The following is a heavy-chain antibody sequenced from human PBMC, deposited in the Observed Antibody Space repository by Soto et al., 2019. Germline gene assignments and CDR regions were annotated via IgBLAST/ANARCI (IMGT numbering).Heavy chain of an antibody. CDR3: AKDKGCTSTTWHWNAFDI. Sequence: EVQLLESGGGLVQPGGSLRLSCAASGLTFSSYAMSWVRQAPGKGLEWVSAISGSGAVTYYADSVKGRFTISRDNSKNTLYLQMNSLRAEDTAVYYCAKDKGCTSTTWHWNAFDIWGQGTMVTVSS. CDR2: ISGSGAVT. V-gene: IGHV3-23*01. CDR1: GLTFSSYA. J-gene: IGHJ3*02. D-gene: IGHD2-2*01.